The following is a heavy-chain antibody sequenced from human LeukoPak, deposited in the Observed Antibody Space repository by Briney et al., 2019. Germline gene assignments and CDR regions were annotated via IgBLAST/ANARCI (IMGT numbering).Heavy chain of an antibody. CDR3: ARAKYSSSRKTGDAFDI. J-gene: IGHJ3*02. D-gene: IGHD6-6*01. CDR1: GGTFSSYA. V-gene: IGHV1-69*13. CDR2: IIPIFGTA. Sequence: SVKVSCKASGGTFSSYAISWVRQAPGQGLEWMGGIIPIFGTANYAQKFQGRVTITADESTSTAYMELSSLRSEDTAVYYCARAKYSSSRKTGDAFDIWGQGTMITVSS.